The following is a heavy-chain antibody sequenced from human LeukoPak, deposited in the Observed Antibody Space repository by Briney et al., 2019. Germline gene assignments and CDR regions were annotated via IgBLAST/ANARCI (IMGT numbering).Heavy chain of an antibody. D-gene: IGHD4-11*01. CDR2: IYNSGST. J-gene: IGHJ5*02. Sequence: SETLSLTCTVSGDSISSNYWSWIRQPPGKGLEWIGYIYNSGSTKYNPSLKSRVTISVDTSKNLFSLKLTSVTDTAVYYCATCRDEFGNYGFTSWGQGTLVTVSS. CDR3: ATCRDEFGNYGFTS. V-gene: IGHV4-59*01. CDR1: GDSISSNY.